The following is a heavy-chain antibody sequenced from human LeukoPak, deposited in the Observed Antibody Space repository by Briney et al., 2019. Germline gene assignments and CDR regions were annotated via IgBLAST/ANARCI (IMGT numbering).Heavy chain of an antibody. CDR2: ISYDGSNK. CDR3: ARDRGYYDSSGSLGY. CDR1: GFTFSSYA. V-gene: IGHV3-30-3*01. D-gene: IGHD3-22*01. J-gene: IGHJ4*02. Sequence: PGRSLRLSCAASGFTFSSYAVHWVRQAPGKGLEWVAVISYDGSNKYYADSVKGRSTISRDNSKNTLYLQMNSLRAEDTAVYYCARDRGYYDSSGSLGYWGQGTLVTVSS.